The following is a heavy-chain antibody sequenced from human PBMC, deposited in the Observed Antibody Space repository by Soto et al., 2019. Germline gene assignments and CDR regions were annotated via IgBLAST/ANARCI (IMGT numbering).Heavy chain of an antibody. D-gene: IGHD2-8*02. J-gene: IGHJ4*02. CDR1: GGSISSGSYY. CDR3: ARDKITGLFDY. CDR2: IYYSGST. Sequence: PSETLSLTCTVSGGSISSGSYYWGWIRQPPGKGLEWIGSIYYSGSTYYNPSLKSRVTISVDTSKNQFSLKLNSVTAADTAVYYCARDKITGLFDYWGQGTLVTVSS. V-gene: IGHV4-39*02.